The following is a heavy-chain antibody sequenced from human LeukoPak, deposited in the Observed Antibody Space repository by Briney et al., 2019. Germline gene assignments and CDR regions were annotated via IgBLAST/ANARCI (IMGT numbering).Heavy chain of an antibody. D-gene: IGHD6-13*01. J-gene: IGHJ4*02. CDR1: GYTLTELS. CDR3: ATWTEGQQLVGGFDY. Sequence: ASVKVSCKVSGYTLTELSMHWVRQAPGKGLEWMGGFDPEDGETIYAQKFQGRVTMTEDISTDTAYMELSSLRSGDTAVYYCATWTEGQQLVGGFDYWGQGTLVTVSS. CDR2: FDPEDGET. V-gene: IGHV1-24*01.